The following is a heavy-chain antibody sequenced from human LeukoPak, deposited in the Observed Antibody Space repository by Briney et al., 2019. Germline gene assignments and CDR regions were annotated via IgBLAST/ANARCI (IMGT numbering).Heavy chain of an antibody. CDR2: IDTYGGST. CDR3: ARPNTDAAGYYFDC. D-gene: IGHD6-13*01. Sequence: ASVKVSCKASGYTFISYGVSWVRQAPGQGLEWMGWIDTYGGSTNYAQNLQGRVTVTTDTSTTTVYMELRSLRFDDTAVYYCARPNTDAAGYYFDCWGPGTLVTVSS. J-gene: IGHJ4*02. V-gene: IGHV1-18*01. CDR1: GYTFISYG.